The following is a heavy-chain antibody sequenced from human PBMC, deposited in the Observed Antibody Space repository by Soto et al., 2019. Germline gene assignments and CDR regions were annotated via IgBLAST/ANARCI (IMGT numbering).Heavy chain of an antibody. D-gene: IGHD3-10*01. Sequence: GGSLRLSCEASGFNFSRSWMSWVRQAPGKGLEWVANMKEDGSEKYYADSVRGRFTVSRDNAKNSVHLQMNSLRVEDTAVYYCARGFYNEYWGHGELVSDSP. V-gene: IGHV3-7*01. J-gene: IGHJ1*01. CDR3: ARGFYNEY. CDR2: MKEDGSEK. CDR1: GFNFSRSW.